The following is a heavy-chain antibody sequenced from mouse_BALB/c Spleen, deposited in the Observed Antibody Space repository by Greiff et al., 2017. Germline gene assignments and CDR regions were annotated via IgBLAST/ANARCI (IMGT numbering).Heavy chain of an antibody. CDR1: GYTFTDYW. CDR3: ASTTALDY. D-gene: IGHD1-2*01. CDR2: IDTSDSYT. J-gene: IGHJ2*01. Sequence: VQLQQSGAELVMPGASVKMSCKASGYTFTDYWMHWVKQRPGQGLEWIGAIDTSDSYTSYNQKFKGKATLTVDESSSTAYMQLSSLTSEDSAVYYCASTTALDYWGQGTTLTVSS. V-gene: IGHV1-69*01.